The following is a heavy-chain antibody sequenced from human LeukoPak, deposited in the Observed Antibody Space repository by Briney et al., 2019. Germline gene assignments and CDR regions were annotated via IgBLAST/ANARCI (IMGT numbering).Heavy chain of an antibody. CDR2: IYYSGST. D-gene: IGHD2-2*01. CDR3: ARLMPRPQDAFDI. CDR1: GGSISSYY. J-gene: IGHJ3*02. Sequence: SETLSLTCTVSGGSISSYYWSWIRQPPGRGLEWITYIYYSGSTNYNPSLKSRVTISVDTSKNQFSLKLSSVTAADTAVYYCARLMPRPQDAFDIWGQGTMVTVSS. V-gene: IGHV4-59*01.